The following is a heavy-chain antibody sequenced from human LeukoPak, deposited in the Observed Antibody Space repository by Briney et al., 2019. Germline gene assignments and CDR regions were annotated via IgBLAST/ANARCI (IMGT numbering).Heavy chain of an antibody. J-gene: IGHJ3*02. CDR1: GGTFSSYA. CDR3: ATGRRDRDAFDI. Sequence: SVKVSCKASGGTFSSYAISWVRQAPGQGLEWMGGIIPIFGTANYAQKFQGRVTITADESTSTAYMELSSLRSAATAVYYCATGRRDRDAFDIWGQGTMVTVSS. CDR2: IIPIFGTA. D-gene: IGHD5-24*01. V-gene: IGHV1-69*13.